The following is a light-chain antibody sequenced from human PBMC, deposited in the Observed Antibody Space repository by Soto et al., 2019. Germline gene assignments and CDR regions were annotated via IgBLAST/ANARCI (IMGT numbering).Light chain of an antibody. CDR1: QSVTTNY. Sequence: EIVLTQSPGSLSLSPGERATLSCRASQSVTTNYLAWYQQKPGQAPRLLIYGASSGATGIPDRFSGSGSGTDFTLTISRLEPEDFAVYYCQEYGSSPVTFSQGTRLDIK. V-gene: IGKV3-20*01. CDR2: GAS. J-gene: IGKJ5*01. CDR3: QEYGSSPVT.